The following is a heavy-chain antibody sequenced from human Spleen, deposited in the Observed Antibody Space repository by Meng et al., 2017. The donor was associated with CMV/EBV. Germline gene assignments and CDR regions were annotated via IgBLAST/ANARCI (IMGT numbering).Heavy chain of an antibody. D-gene: IGHD3-3*01. CDR3: AGGYYDFWSGYPYYGMDV. V-gene: IGHV3-23*01. CDR1: GFTFSSYA. J-gene: IGHJ6*02. CDR2: ISGSGGST. Sequence: GESLKISCAASGFTFSSYAMSWVRQAPGKGLEWVSAISGSGGSTYYADSVKGRFTISRDNSKNTLYLQMNSLRAEDTAVYYCAGGYYDFWSGYPYYGMDVWGQGTTVTVSS.